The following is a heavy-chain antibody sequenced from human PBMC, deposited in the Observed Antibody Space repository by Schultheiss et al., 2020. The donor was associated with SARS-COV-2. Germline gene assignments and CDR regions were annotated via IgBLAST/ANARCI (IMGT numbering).Heavy chain of an antibody. Sequence: SETLSLTCAVYGGSFSGYYWSWIRQPPGKGLEWIGYIYYSGSTNYNPSLKSRVTISVDTSKNQFSLKLSSVTAADTAVYYCARWGYAAFDYWGQGTLVTVSS. V-gene: IGHV4-59*08. CDR1: GGSFSGYY. CDR2: IYYSGST. D-gene: IGHD2-8*01. CDR3: ARWGYAAFDY. J-gene: IGHJ4*02.